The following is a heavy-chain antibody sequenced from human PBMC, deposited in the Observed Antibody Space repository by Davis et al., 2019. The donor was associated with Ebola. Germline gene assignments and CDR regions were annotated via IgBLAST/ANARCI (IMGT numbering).Heavy chain of an antibody. J-gene: IGHJ4*02. CDR2: ISSSSSYI. CDR3: ARGIGMITPYYFDY. V-gene: IGHV3-21*01. D-gene: IGHD3-16*01. CDR1: GFTFSSYS. Sequence: GESLKISCAASGFTFSSYSMNWVRQAPGKGLEWVSSISSSSSYIYYADSVKGRFTISRDNAKNSLYLQMNSLRAEDTAVYYCARGIGMITPYYFDYWGQGTLVTVSS.